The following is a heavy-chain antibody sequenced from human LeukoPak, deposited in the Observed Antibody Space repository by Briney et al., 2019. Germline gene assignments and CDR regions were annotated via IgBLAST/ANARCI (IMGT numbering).Heavy chain of an antibody. CDR1: GFTFSSYA. Sequence: GGSLRLSCAAPGFTFSSYAMSWVRQAPGKGLEWVSAISGSGGSTYYADSVKGRFTISRDNSKNTLYLQMNSLRAEDTAVYYCAKGSNYYDSSGYYAGFDYWGQGTLVTVSS. D-gene: IGHD3-22*01. CDR3: AKGSNYYDSSGYYAGFDY. J-gene: IGHJ4*02. CDR2: ISGSGGST. V-gene: IGHV3-23*01.